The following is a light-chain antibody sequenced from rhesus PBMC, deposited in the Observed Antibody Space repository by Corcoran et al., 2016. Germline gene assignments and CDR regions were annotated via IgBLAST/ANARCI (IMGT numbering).Light chain of an antibody. Sequence: DIQMTQSPSSLSASVGDRVTITCRASQGISSYLNWYQQKPGKAPKLLIYYANPLESGVPSRLSGRGSGTEFTLTISSLQPEDFATYYCQQYSSLPYSFGQGTKVEIK. V-gene: IGKV1-32*01. J-gene: IGKJ2*01. CDR3: QQYSSLPYS. CDR1: QGISSY. CDR2: YAN.